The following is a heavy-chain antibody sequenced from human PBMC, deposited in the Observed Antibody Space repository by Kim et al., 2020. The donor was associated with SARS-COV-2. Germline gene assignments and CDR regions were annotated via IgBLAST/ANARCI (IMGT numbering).Heavy chain of an antibody. J-gene: IGHJ4*01. Sequence: GGSLRLSCVASGFTFSSYGMHWVRQAPGKGLEWVAVISYDGSNKYYADSVKGRFTISRDNSKNTLYLQMNSLRPEDTALYYCAKDGPYYYARSGPLDYWG. CDR3: AKDGPYYYARSGPLDY. D-gene: IGHD3-22*01. CDR1: GFTFSSYG. CDR2: ISYDGSNK. V-gene: IGHV3-30*18.